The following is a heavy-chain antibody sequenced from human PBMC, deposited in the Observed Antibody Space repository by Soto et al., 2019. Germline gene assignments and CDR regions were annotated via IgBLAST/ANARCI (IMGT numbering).Heavy chain of an antibody. CDR3: ARWVDTAMETYYFDY. J-gene: IGHJ4*02. V-gene: IGHV4-59*01. Sequence: SETLSLTCTVSGGSIGSYYWSWIRQPPGKGLEWIGYIYYSGSTNYNPSLKSRVTISVDTSKNQFSLKLSSVTAADTAVYYCARWVDTAMETYYFDYWGQGTLVTVSS. CDR2: IYYSGST. D-gene: IGHD5-18*01. CDR1: GGSIGSYY.